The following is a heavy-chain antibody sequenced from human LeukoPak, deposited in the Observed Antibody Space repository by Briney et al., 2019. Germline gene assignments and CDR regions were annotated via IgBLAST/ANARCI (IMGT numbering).Heavy chain of an antibody. CDR3: ARSGIYYYDSSGYSQLDY. V-gene: IGHV1-18*01. Sequence: ASVKVSCKASGYTFTSYGFSWVRQAPGQGLEWMGWISGYNGDTNYAQKFQGRVTMTTEKSTTTAYMELRSLRSDDTAMYYCARSGIYYYDSSGYSQLDYWGQGTLVTVSS. CDR2: ISGYNGDT. CDR1: GYTFTSYG. D-gene: IGHD3-22*01. J-gene: IGHJ4*02.